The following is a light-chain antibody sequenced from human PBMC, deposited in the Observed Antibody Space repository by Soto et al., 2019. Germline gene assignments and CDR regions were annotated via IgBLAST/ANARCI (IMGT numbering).Light chain of an antibody. V-gene: IGKV3-11*01. J-gene: IGKJ4*01. CDR3: QQRNGWPLT. Sequence: EIVLTQSPATLSLSPGERATLSCRASQDLGSYLAWYQQKPGQAPRLLIYDASNRATGIPARFSGSGVGTAFTLTISGLELEDFAVYYCQQRNGWPLTFGGGTKMDIK. CDR2: DAS. CDR1: QDLGSY.